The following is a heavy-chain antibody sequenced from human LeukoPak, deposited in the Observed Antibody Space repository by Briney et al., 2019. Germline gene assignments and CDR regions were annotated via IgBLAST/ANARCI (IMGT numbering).Heavy chain of an antibody. CDR3: ARLSDTAMAHRYYFDY. CDR1: GYSFTSYW. J-gene: IGHJ4*02. V-gene: IGHV5-51*01. Sequence: HGESLKISCKGSGYSFTSYWIGWVRQLPGKGLEWMGIIYPGDSDTRYSPSFQGQVTISADKSISTAYLQWSSLKASDTAMYYCARLSDTAMAHRYYFDYWGQGTLVTVSS. D-gene: IGHD5-18*01. CDR2: IYPGDSDT.